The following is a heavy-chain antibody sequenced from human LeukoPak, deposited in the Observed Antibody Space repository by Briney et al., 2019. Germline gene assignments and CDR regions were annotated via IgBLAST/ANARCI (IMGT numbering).Heavy chain of an antibody. Sequence: SETLSLTCAVYGGSFSDYYWSWIRQPPGKGLEWIGEINHSGSTNYNPSLKSRVTISVDTSKNQFSLKLSSVTAADTAVYYCAKSGGYGLIDYWGQGTLVTVSS. CDR3: AKSGGYGLIDY. V-gene: IGHV4-34*01. D-gene: IGHD1-26*01. J-gene: IGHJ4*02. CDR1: GGSFSDYY. CDR2: INHSGST.